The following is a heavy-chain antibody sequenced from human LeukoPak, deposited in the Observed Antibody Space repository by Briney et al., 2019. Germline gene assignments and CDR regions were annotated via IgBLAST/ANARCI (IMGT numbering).Heavy chain of an antibody. J-gene: IGHJ6*02. CDR3: AILIAAAGRYYGMDV. CDR1: GYTFTSYA. D-gene: IGHD6-13*01. Sequence: ASVKVSCKASGYTFTSYAMHWVRQAPGQRLEWMGWINAGNGNTKYSQKFQGRVTITRDTSASTAYMELSSLRSEDTAVYYCAILIAAAGRYYGMDVWGQGTTVTVSS. CDR2: INAGNGNT. V-gene: IGHV1-3*01.